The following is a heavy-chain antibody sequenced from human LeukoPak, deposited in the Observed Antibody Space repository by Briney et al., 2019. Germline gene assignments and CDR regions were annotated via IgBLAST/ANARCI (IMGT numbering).Heavy chain of an antibody. CDR3: ARVGSGPEFDY. V-gene: IGHV3-30-3*01. Sequence: GRSLRLSCAASGFTFSSYAMHWVRQAPGKGLEWLAVISYDGSNKYYADSVKGRFTISRDNSKNTLYLQMNSLRAEDTAVYYCARVGSGPEFDYWGQGTLVTVSS. CDR2: ISYDGSNK. CDR1: GFTFSSYA. D-gene: IGHD6-19*01. J-gene: IGHJ4*02.